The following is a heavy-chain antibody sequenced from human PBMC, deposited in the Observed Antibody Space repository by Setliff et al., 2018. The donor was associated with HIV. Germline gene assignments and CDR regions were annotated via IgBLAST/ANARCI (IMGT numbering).Heavy chain of an antibody. J-gene: IGHJ4*02. CDR3: ATAKEHWLTEGGFDS. CDR2: FDPEDGDT. Sequence: ASVKVSCKVSGYTLTELTMHWVRQAPGKGLEWMGRFDPEDGDTLYAQRFQGRVTMTEDSSTDTAYMELGSLTSDDTAVYYCATAKEHWLTEGGFDSWGQGTPVTVSS. CDR1: GYTLTELT. V-gene: IGHV1-24*01. D-gene: IGHD6-19*01.